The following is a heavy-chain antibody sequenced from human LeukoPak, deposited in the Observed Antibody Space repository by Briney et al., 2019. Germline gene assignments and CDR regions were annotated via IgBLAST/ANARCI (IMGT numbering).Heavy chain of an antibody. CDR1: DGPFRDQK. CDR3: VRGPTDTSHDFDY. CDR2: INWDGVV. V-gene: IGHV4-34*01. J-gene: IGHJ4*02. Sequence: PSETLSLTCAIVDGPFRDQKWSWIRQAPGKGPEWLGQINWDGVVDLNSSFEWRVEIALDTAKKEFSLKVLFVTAADTAVYFCVRGPTDTSHDFDYWGQGTLVTVSS.